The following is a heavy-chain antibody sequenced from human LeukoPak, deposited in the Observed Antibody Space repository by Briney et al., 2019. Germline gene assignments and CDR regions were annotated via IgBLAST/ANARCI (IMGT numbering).Heavy chain of an antibody. CDR3: ARDHSVSQHWFDP. D-gene: IGHD1-26*01. Sequence: ASVTVSCTASGYTFTTYYMHWVRQAPGQGLEWMGVINPSADCTSYAQKFQGRVIMTRDTSTSTVYMELNSLTSEDTAVYYCARDHSVSQHWFDPWGQGTLVTVSS. V-gene: IGHV1-46*01. CDR1: GYTFTTYY. CDR2: INPSADCT. J-gene: IGHJ5*02.